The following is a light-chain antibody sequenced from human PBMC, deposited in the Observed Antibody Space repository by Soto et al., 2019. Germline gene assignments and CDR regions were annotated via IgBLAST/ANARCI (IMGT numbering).Light chain of an antibody. Sequence: QSVLTQPASVSGSPGQSITISCTGTSRDVGRYNLASWYQQHPGKAPKLMIYEATKRPSGVSHRFSGSKSGTTASLTISGLQAEDEADYYCCSYAGIYVFGSGTKVTVL. CDR2: EAT. J-gene: IGLJ1*01. V-gene: IGLV2-23*01. CDR3: CSYAGIYV. CDR1: SRDVGRYNL.